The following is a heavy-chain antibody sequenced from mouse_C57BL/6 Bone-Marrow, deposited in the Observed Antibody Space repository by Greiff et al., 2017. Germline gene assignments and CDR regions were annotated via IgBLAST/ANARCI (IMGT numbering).Heavy chain of an antibody. CDR2: INPSSGYT. V-gene: IGHV1-4*01. CDR3: AYYGSKGY. Sequence: VQLQQSGAELARPGASVKMSCKASGYTFTSYTLPWVKQRPGQGLEWIGYINPSSGYTKYNQKFKDKATLTADKSSSTAYMQLSSLTSEDSAVYYCAYYGSKGYWGQGTTLTVSS. CDR1: GYTFTSYT. J-gene: IGHJ2*01. D-gene: IGHD1-1*01.